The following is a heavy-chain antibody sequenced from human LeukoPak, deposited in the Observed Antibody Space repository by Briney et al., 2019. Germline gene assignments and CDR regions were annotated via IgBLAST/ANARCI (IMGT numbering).Heavy chain of an antibody. CDR3: ASGYSGYDLGPYFSY. CDR1: GYTFTSYG. V-gene: IGHV1-18*01. D-gene: IGHD5-12*01. J-gene: IGHJ4*02. CDR2: ISAYNGNT. Sequence: VASVKVSCTASGYTFTSYGISWVRQAPGQGLEWMGWISAYNGNTNYAQKLQGRVTMTTDTSTSTAYMELSSLRSEDTAVYYCASGYSGYDLGPYFSYWGQGTLVTVSS.